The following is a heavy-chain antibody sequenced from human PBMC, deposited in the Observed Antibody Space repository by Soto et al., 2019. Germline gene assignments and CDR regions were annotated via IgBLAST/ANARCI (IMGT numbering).Heavy chain of an antibody. J-gene: IGHJ4*02. Sequence: PSETLSLTCTVSGGSVSSGSYYWSWIRQPPGKGPEWIGYIYYSGSTHYNPSLKSRVTISVDTSKNQFSLKLSSVTAADTAVYYCAGNCGGDCSGTFDYWGQGTLVTVS. CDR3: AGNCGGDCSGTFDY. D-gene: IGHD2-21*02. CDR2: IYYSGST. CDR1: GGSVSSGSYY. V-gene: IGHV4-61*01.